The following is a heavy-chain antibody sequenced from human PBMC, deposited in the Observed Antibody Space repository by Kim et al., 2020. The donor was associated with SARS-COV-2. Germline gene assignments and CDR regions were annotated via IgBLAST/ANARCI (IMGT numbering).Heavy chain of an antibody. CDR2: ISGSGGST. CDR3: AKHCSGGSCSSWFDP. CDR1: GFTFSSYA. J-gene: IGHJ5*02. D-gene: IGHD2-15*01. Sequence: GGSLRLSCAASGFTFSSYAMSWVRQAPGKGLEWVSAISGSGGSTYYADSVKGRFTISRDNSKNTLYLQMNSLRAEDTAVYYCAKHCSGGSCSSWFDPWGQGTLVTVSS. V-gene: IGHV3-23*01.